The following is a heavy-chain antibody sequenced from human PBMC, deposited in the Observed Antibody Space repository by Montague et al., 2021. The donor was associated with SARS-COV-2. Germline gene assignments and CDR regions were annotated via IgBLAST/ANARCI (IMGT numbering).Heavy chain of an antibody. CDR2: ISYDGSNK. V-gene: IGHV3-30-3*01. J-gene: IGHJ4*02. D-gene: IGHD2-15*01. CDR1: GFTFSNYA. Sequence: SLRLSCAASGFTFSNYAMHWVRQAPGKGLVWVAVISYDGSNKYYADSVKGRFTISRDNTKNTLYLQMNSLRAEDTAVYYCARDEWSTVVVVAAASGFDYWGQGTLVTVSS. CDR3: ARDEWSTVVVVAAASGFDY.